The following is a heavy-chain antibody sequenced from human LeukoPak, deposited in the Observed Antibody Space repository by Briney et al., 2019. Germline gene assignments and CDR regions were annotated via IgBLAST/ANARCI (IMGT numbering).Heavy chain of an antibody. CDR1: GGSISTYY. Sequence: SETRSLTCSVSGGSISTYYWTWIRQSPGKGLEWIGNVHYSGSTYYNPSLKSRVTISVDTSKNQFSLKLSSVTAADTAVYYCARAPITMIVVSPRGSAFDIWGQGTMVTVSS. CDR2: VHYSGST. V-gene: IGHV4-59*08. D-gene: IGHD3-22*01. CDR3: ARAPITMIVVSPRGSAFDI. J-gene: IGHJ3*02.